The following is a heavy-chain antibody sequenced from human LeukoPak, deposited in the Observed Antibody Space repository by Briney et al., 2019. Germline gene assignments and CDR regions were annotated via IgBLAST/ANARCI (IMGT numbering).Heavy chain of an antibody. CDR3: TRRRLINAFDI. V-gene: IGHV3-73*01. Sequence: GDSLRLSCAASGFTFSGSAMHWVRQASGKGLEWVGRIRSKANSYATAYAASVKGRFTISRDDSKNTAYLQMNSLKTEDTAVYYCTRRRLINAFDIWGQGTMVTVSS. J-gene: IGHJ3*02. CDR2: IRSKANSYAT. CDR1: GFTFSGSA. D-gene: IGHD3-9*01.